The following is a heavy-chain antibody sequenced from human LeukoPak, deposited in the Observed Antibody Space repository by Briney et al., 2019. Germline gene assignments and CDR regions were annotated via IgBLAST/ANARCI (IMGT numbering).Heavy chain of an antibody. Sequence: SETLSLTCAVYGGSFSGYYWSWIRQPPGKGLEWIGEINHSGSTNYNPSLKSRVTISVDTSKNQFSLMVSSVAAADTAVYHCARYSGSPTWYLDYWGQGALVTVSS. V-gene: IGHV4-34*01. CDR2: INHSGST. CDR3: ARYSGSPTWYLDY. J-gene: IGHJ4*02. D-gene: IGHD1-26*01. CDR1: GGSFSGYY.